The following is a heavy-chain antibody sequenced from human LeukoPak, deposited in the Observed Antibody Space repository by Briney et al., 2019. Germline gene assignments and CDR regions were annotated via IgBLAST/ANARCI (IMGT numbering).Heavy chain of an antibody. V-gene: IGHV3-53*01. CDR1: GFTFSSYW. CDR2: IYSGGST. Sequence: GGSLRLSCAASGFTFSSYWMSWVRQAPGKGLEWVSVIYSGGSTYYADSVKGRFTISRDNSKNTLYLQMNSLRAEDTAVYYCARIKSGDYFDYWGQGTLVTVSS. J-gene: IGHJ4*02. CDR3: ARIKSGDYFDY. D-gene: IGHD3-10*01.